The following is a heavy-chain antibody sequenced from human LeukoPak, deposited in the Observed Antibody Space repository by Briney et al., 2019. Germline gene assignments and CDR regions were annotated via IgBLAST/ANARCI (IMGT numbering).Heavy chain of an antibody. V-gene: IGHV3-30*18. J-gene: IGHJ5*02. CDR2: ISYDGSNK. CDR3: AKDLGRGSGYPNWFDP. D-gene: IGHD3-22*01. CDR1: GFTFSSYW. Sequence: GGSLRLSCAASGFTFSSYWMHWVRQAPGKGLEWVAVISYDGSNKYYADSVKGRFTISRDNSKNTLYLQMNSLRAEDTAVYYCAKDLGRGSGYPNWFDPWGQGTLVTVSS.